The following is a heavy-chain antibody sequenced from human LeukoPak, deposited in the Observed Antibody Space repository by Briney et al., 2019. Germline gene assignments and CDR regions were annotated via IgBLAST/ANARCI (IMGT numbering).Heavy chain of an antibody. CDR3: ARNKRVNWASYYYYYMDV. J-gene: IGHJ6*03. D-gene: IGHD1-1*01. CDR2: IYTSGST. Sequence: SETLSLTCTVSGGSISSGSYYWSWIRQPAGKGLEWIGRIYTSGSTNYNPSLKSRVTISVDTSKNQFSLKLSSVTAADTAVYYCARNKRVNWASYYYYYMDVWGKGTTVTISS. V-gene: IGHV4-61*02. CDR1: GGSISSGSYY.